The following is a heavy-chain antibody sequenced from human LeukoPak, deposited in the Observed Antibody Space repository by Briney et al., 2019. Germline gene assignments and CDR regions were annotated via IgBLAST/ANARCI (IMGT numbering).Heavy chain of an antibody. Sequence: SETLSLTCAVYGGSFSGYYWSWIRQPPGKGLEWIGEINHSGSTNYNPSLKSRVTISVDTSKNQFSLKLSSVTAADTAVYYCARGRSYYYGSGSYHFDYWGQGTLVTVSS. CDR3: ARGRSYYYGSGSYHFDY. D-gene: IGHD3-10*01. J-gene: IGHJ4*02. V-gene: IGHV4-34*01. CDR1: GGSFSGYY. CDR2: INHSGST.